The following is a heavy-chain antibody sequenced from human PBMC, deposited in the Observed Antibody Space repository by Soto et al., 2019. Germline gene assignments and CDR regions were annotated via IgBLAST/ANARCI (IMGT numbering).Heavy chain of an antibody. V-gene: IGHV4-30-4*01. Sequence: QVQLQESGPGLVKPSQTLSLTCTVSGGSISSGDYYWSWIRQPPGKGLEWIGYIYYSGSTYYNPSLKSRVTISVDTSKNQCSLKLSSVTAADTAVYYCARDGFAMVRGVGWFDPWGQGTLVTVSS. D-gene: IGHD3-10*01. CDR1: GGSISSGDYY. J-gene: IGHJ5*02. CDR2: IYYSGST. CDR3: ARDGFAMVRGVGWFDP.